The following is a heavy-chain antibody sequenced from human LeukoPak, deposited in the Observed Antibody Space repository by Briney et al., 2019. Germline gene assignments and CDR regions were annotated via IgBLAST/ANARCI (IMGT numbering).Heavy chain of an antibody. CDR3: ARDWAWGGFDH. J-gene: IGHJ4*02. CDR1: GFSFSSYW. D-gene: IGHD3-16*01. Sequence: PGGSLRLSCEGSGFSFSSYWMHWVRQAPGKGLAWVSRIGTDGGTKYYADSVKGRFTVSRDNARNTLYLQMDSLRVDDTAVYYCARDWAWGGFDHWGQGTLVTVSS. V-gene: IGHV3-74*01. CDR2: IGTDGGTK.